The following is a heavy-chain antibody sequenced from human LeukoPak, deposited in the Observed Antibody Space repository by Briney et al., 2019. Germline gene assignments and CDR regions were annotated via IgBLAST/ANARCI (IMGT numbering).Heavy chain of an antibody. Sequence: GGSLRLSCAASGFTFSSYEMNWVRQAPGKGLEWVSYISSSGSTIYYADSVKGRFTISRDNAKNSLYLQMNSLRAEDTAVYYCAKWHGSAAGNDYWGQGTLVTVSS. CDR1: GFTFSSYE. D-gene: IGHD6-13*01. V-gene: IGHV3-48*03. CDR3: AKWHGSAAGNDY. CDR2: ISSSGSTI. J-gene: IGHJ4*02.